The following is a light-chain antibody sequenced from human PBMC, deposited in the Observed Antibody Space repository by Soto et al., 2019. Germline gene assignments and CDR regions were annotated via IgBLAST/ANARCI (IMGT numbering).Light chain of an antibody. CDR1: QSVSSSY. CDR3: QQYGSSPQT. J-gene: IGKJ2*01. CDR2: GAS. Sequence: EIVLTQSPGTLSLSPGERATLSCRASQSVSSSYLAWYQQKPGQAPRLLIYGASSRATGIPDRFSGGGSGTDSTLTISRLEPEDFAVYYCQQYGSSPQTFGQGTKLEIK. V-gene: IGKV3-20*01.